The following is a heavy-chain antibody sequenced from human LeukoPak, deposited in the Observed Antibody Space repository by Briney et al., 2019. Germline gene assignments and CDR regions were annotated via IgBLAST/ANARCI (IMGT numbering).Heavy chain of an antibody. J-gene: IGHJ5*02. CDR2: INHSGST. Sequence: PSETLSLTCAVYGGSFSGYYWSWIRQPPGKGLEWIGEINHSGSTNYNPSLKSRVTISVDTSKNQFSLKLSSVTAADTAVYYCARGTAITSSGVLAGNWFDPWGQGTLVTVSS. CDR3: ARGTAITSSGVLAGNWFDP. CDR1: GGSFSGYY. D-gene: IGHD2-21*02. V-gene: IGHV4-34*01.